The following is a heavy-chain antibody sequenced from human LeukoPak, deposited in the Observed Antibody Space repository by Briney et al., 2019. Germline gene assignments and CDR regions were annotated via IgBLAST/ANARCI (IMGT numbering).Heavy chain of an antibody. J-gene: IGHJ4*02. CDR1: GGSISGFY. CDR2: IYSTGDT. V-gene: IGHV4-59*08. Sequence: SETLSLTCTVSGGSISGFYWSWIRQPPGKGLGWIGYIYSTGDTNSDPSLKSRVTVSLDTSKNQVSLRLNSVTAADTAVYYCARHPFATPFDYWGRGTLVTVSS. CDR3: ARHPFATPFDY. D-gene: IGHD2-15*01.